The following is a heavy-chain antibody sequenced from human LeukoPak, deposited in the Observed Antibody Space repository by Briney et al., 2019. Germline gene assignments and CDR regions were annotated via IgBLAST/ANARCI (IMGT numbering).Heavy chain of an antibody. D-gene: IGHD3-16*01. CDR1: GGSISSCGYY. J-gene: IGHJ6*02. CDR3: ARDYVGTYYYYSGMDV. V-gene: IGHV4-31*03. Sequence: SETLSLTCTVSGGSISSCGYYWSWIRQQPGKGREWIGYIYYSGSTYYNPSLKSRVTISVDTSKNQFSLKLSSVTAADTAVYYCARDYVGTYYYYSGMDVWGQGTTVTVSS. CDR2: IYYSGST.